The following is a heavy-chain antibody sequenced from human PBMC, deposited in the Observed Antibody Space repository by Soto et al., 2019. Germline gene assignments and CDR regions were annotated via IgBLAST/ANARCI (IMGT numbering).Heavy chain of an antibody. V-gene: IGHV3-30*18. J-gene: IGHJ6*02. D-gene: IGHD3-10*01. Sequence: VQQLESGGGLVQPGGSLRLSCAAAEFTFSDYAMTWVRLAPGRGLEWVAFILYDGSDKYFADSVKGRFTISRDNSKNTLDLQMNSLRAEDTAVYYCAKDRIVMIRGVMNYYGMDVWGQGTTVTVSS. CDR3: AKDRIVMIRGVMNYYGMDV. CDR2: ILYDGSDK. CDR1: EFTFSDYA.